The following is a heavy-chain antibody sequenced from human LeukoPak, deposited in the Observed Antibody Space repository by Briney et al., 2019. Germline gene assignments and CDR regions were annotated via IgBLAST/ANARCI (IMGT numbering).Heavy chain of an antibody. D-gene: IGHD2-15*01. V-gene: IGHV3-21*01. J-gene: IGHJ6*02. CDR2: ISSSSSYI. CDR1: GFTFSSYS. CDR3: ARERIHGMDV. Sequence: GGSLRLSYAASGFTFSSYSMNWVRQAPGKGLEWVSSISSSSSYIYYADSVRGRFTISRDNAKNSLYLQMNSLRAEDTAVYYCARERIHGMDVWGQGTTVTVSS.